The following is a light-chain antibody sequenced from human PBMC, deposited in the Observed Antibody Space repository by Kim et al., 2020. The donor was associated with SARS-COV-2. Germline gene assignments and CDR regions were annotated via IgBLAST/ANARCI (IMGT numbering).Light chain of an antibody. Sequence: VALGQTVRITCQGDSLNTYYAAWYQQRPGQAPTLVIYGENFRPSGIPDRFSVSRLGNTASLAITGAQAEDEADYYCNSRDTNGNHVFGTGTKVTVL. V-gene: IGLV3-19*01. CDR2: GEN. J-gene: IGLJ1*01. CDR1: SLNTYY. CDR3: NSRDTNGNHV.